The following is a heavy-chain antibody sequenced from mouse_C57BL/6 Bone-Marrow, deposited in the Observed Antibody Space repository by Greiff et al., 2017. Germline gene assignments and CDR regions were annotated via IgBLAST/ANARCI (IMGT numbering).Heavy chain of an antibody. J-gene: IGHJ1*03. D-gene: IGHD2-12*01. Sequence: QVQLKESGAELVKPGASVKISCKASGYAFSSYWMNWVKQRPGKGLEWIGQIYPGDGDTNYNGKFKGKATLTADKSSSTAYMQLSSLTSEDSAVYFCARESYDWYFDVWGTGTTVTVSS. CDR1: GYAFSSYW. CDR3: ARESYDWYFDV. CDR2: IYPGDGDT. V-gene: IGHV1-80*01.